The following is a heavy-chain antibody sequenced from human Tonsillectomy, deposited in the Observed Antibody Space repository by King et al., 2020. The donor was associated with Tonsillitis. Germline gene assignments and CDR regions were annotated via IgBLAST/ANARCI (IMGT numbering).Heavy chain of an antibody. Sequence: VQLVESGGGLVQPGRSLRLSCAASGFTFDDYAMHWVRQAPGKGLEGVSGISWNSGSIGYADSVKGRFTISRDNAKNSLYLQMNSLRAEDTALYYCAKDMGHGDTYYYYGLDVWGQGTTVTVSS. J-gene: IGHJ6*02. CDR3: AKDMGHGDTYYYYGLDV. V-gene: IGHV3-9*01. CDR2: ISWNSGSI. D-gene: IGHD4-17*01. CDR1: GFTFDDYA.